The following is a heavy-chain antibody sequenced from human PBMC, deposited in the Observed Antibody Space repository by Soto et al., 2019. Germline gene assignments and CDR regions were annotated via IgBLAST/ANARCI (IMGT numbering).Heavy chain of an antibody. V-gene: IGHV3-21*02. J-gene: IGHJ4*02. CDR2: ITTSSESK. D-gene: IGHD5-18*01. CDR1: GFTFSSHS. CDR3: ARSPRGFSYGKIDY. Sequence: EVQLVESGGGLVKPGGSLRLSCAVSGFTFSSHSMNWVRQSPGKGLEWVSSITTSSESKYYTDSVKDRFTLSRDNAKNSLDLQMNSLRAEYTAVYYCARSPRGFSYGKIDYWGRGTLVTVSS.